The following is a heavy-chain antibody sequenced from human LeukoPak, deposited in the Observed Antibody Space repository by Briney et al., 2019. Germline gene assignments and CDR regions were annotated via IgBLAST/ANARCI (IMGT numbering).Heavy chain of an antibody. Sequence: SETLSLTCTVSGGSISSSSYYWGWIRQPPGKGLEWIGSIYYSGSTYYNPSLKSRVTISVDTSKNQFSLKLSSVTAADTAVYYCARDSQRWLQRLGAFDIWGQGTMVTVSS. CDR2: IYYSGST. CDR3: ARDSQRWLQRLGAFDI. V-gene: IGHV4-39*07. D-gene: IGHD5-24*01. J-gene: IGHJ3*02. CDR1: GGSISSSSYY.